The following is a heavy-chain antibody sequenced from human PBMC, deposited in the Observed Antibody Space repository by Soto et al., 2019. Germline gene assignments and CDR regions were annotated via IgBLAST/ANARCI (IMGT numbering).Heavy chain of an antibody. CDR2: ISYDGKQT. CDR1: GVTFKDYG. CDR3: ARDGWGSNWYFDL. D-gene: IGHD3-16*01. V-gene: IGHV3-30*03. J-gene: IGHJ2*01. Sequence: GSLRLSCGAPGVTFKDYGMHWVRQAPGKGLEWVAVISYDGKQTYYADPVKGRFTISKDKSKRTLFLQMNSLRVDDTAVYYCARDGWGSNWYFDLWGRGTLVTVS.